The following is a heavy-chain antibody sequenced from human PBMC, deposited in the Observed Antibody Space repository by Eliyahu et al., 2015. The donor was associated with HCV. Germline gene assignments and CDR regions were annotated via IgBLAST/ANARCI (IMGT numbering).Heavy chain of an antibody. CDR2: ISYSSGTM. V-gene: IGHV3-48*02. CDR3: ARDRGQLYYFDS. J-gene: IGHJ4*02. D-gene: IGHD5-18*01. CDR1: GFNFASFG. Sequence: EAQLVESGGGLVQPGGSLRLSCAASGFNFASFGMNGVRQAPGKGLEWVSFISYSSGTMYYADSVRGRFTISRDNAKNSLSLQMNSLSDEDTAVYYCARDRGQLYYFDSWGQGTLVTVSS.